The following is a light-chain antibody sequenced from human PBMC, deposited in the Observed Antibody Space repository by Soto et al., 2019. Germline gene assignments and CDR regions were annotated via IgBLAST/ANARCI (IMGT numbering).Light chain of an antibody. CDR1: QSISSY. Sequence: DIQMTQSPSSLSASVGDRVTITCRASQSISSYLNWYQQKPGKAPKLLIYAASSLQSGVPSRFSGSGSGTDFTLAISSLEPLDFAAYYCQQSYSTPPVTFGPGTKVDIK. J-gene: IGKJ3*01. CDR2: AAS. V-gene: IGKV1-39*01. CDR3: QQSYSTPPVT.